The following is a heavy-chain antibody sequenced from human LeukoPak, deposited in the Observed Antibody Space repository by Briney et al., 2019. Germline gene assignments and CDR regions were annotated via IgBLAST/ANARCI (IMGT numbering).Heavy chain of an antibody. V-gene: IGHV3-48*03. D-gene: IGHD3-10*01. CDR1: GFTFSSYE. CDR3: AKESSLLRGPLVIYYFDF. CDR2: ISSSGSTK. J-gene: IGHJ4*02. Sequence: GGSLRLSCAASGFTFSSYEMNWVRQAPGKGLEWVSYISSSGSTKHYADSVKGRFTISRDNAKNSLYLQMNSLRVEDTAVYYCAKESSLLRGPLVIYYFDFWGQGTLVTVSS.